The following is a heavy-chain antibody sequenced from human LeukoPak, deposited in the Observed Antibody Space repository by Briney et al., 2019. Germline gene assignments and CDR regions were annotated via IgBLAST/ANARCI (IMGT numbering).Heavy chain of an antibody. J-gene: IGHJ3*02. CDR3: ARDHLPDSSGMENAFDI. D-gene: IGHD3-22*01. CDR2: IYTSGST. V-gene: IGHV4-4*07. Sequence: SETLSLTCTVSGGSISSYYWSWLRQPAGKGLEWIGRIYTSGSTNYNPSLKSRVTISVDTSKNQFSLKLSSVTAADTAVYYCARDHLPDSSGMENAFDIWGQGTMVTVSS. CDR1: GGSISSYY.